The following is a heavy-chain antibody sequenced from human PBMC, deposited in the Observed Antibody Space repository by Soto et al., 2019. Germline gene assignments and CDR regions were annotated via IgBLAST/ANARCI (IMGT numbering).Heavy chain of an antibody. CDR2: IYSSGIT. CDR1: RSSITNYY. CDR3: ARTGSSAYFLPYFDS. V-gene: IGHV4-59*01. D-gene: IGHD3-16*01. J-gene: IGHJ4*02. Sequence: PSETLSLTCTVSRSSITNYYWSWIRQPPGKGLEWIGYIYSSGITKYNPSLKSRVTISVDTSKNQFSLKLTSVTGPDTAVYYCARTGSSAYFLPYFDSWGQGTLVTVSS.